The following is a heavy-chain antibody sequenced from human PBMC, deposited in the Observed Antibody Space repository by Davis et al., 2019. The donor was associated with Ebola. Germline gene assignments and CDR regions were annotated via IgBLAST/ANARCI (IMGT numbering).Heavy chain of an antibody. CDR2: ISAYNGNT. J-gene: IGHJ5*02. Sequence: ASVKVSCKASGYTFTGYYMHWVRQAPGQGLEWMGWISAYNGNTNYAQKLQGRVTMTTDTSTSTAYMELRSLRSDDTAVYYCARDIVVNWFDPWGQGTLVTVSS. V-gene: IGHV1-18*04. D-gene: IGHD2-15*01. CDR1: GYTFTGYY. CDR3: ARDIVVNWFDP.